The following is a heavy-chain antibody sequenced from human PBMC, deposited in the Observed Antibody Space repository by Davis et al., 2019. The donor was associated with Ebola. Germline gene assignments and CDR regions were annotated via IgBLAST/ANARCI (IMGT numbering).Heavy chain of an antibody. CDR1: GGSISSYY. D-gene: IGHD6-6*01. V-gene: IGHV4-59*01. CDR3: ARSEYYYEN. J-gene: IGHJ4*02. CDR2: IYYSGST. Sequence: PSETLSLTCTVSGGSISSYYWSWIRQPPGKGLEWIGYIYYSGSTNYNPSLKSRVTISVDTSKNQFSLKLSSVTAADTAVYYCARSEYYYENWGQGTLVTVSS.